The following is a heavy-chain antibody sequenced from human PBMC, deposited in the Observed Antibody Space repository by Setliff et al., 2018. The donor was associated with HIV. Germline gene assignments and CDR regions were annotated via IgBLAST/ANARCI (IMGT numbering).Heavy chain of an antibody. J-gene: IGHJ3*02. CDR1: GDTSSTYA. Sequence: GASVKVSCKASGDTSSTYAINWVRQAPGQGLEWMGQFIPILDITNYAQKFQGRVTITADKSTNTMYMEMTSLTSEDTAVYYCAGPRGVEAFDIWGQGTMVTVSS. V-gene: IGHV1-69*10. CDR3: AGPRGVEAFDI. D-gene: IGHD3-10*01. CDR2: FIPILDIT.